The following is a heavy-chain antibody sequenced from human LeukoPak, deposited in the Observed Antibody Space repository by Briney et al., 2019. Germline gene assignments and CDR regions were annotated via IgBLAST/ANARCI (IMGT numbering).Heavy chain of an antibody. Sequence: QSGGSLRLSCAASGFTFSSYGMHWVRQAPGKGLEWVAVISYDGSNKYYADSVKGRFTISRDNSKNTLYLQMNSLRAEDTAVYYCARFGVSAGSFDYWGQGTLVTVSS. CDR2: ISYDGSNK. V-gene: IGHV3-30*19. CDR1: GFTFSSYG. CDR3: ARFGVSAGSFDY. J-gene: IGHJ4*02. D-gene: IGHD6-19*01.